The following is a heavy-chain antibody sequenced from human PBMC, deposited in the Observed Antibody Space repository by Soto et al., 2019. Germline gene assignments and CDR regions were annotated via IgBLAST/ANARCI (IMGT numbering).Heavy chain of an antibody. CDR3: ASSYSSGGFDY. J-gene: IGHJ4*02. D-gene: IGHD6-19*01. Sequence: SETLSLTCAVSSGSISSSNWWSWVRQPPGKGLEWIGEIYHSGSTNYNPSLKSRVTISVDKSKNQFSLKLSSVTAADTAVYYCASSYSSGGFDYWGQGTLVTVSS. CDR1: SGSISSSNW. V-gene: IGHV4-4*02. CDR2: IYHSGST.